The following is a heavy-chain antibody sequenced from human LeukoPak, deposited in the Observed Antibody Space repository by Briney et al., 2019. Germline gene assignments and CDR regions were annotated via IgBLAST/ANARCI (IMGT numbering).Heavy chain of an antibody. V-gene: IGHV1-2*02. CDR3: ARVRDNACDY. J-gene: IGHJ4*02. CDR1: GYMVSDYY. D-gene: IGHD2-2*01. CDR2: LRGDTGDT. Sequence: ASVTVSCKISGYMVSDYYMHWVRQAPGQGLEWMGWLRGDTGDTDSPQKFKGRVTMTRDTATNTAYMQLSRLTYDDTAMYFCARVRDNACDYWGQGTLVTVSS.